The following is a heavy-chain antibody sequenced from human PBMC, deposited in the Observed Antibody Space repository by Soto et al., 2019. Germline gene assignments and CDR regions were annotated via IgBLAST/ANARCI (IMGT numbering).Heavy chain of an antibody. Sequence: SVKVSCKASGGTFSSYAISWVRQAPGQGLEWMGGIIPIFGTANYAQKFQGRVTITADKLTSTAYMELSSLRSEDTAVYYCASAVGYSYGPHYWGQGTLVTVSS. J-gene: IGHJ4*02. CDR1: GGTFSSYA. CDR3: ASAVGYSYGPHY. D-gene: IGHD5-18*01. CDR2: IIPIFGTA. V-gene: IGHV1-69*06.